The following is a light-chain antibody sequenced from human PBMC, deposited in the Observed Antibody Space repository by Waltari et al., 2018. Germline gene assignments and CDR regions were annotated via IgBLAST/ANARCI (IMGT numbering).Light chain of an antibody. CDR1: SSDVGGYNY. V-gene: IGLV2-11*01. CDR2: DVS. Sequence: QSALTQPRSVSGSPGQSVTISCTGTSSDVGGYNYVSWYQQHPGKDPKLMIYDVSKRPSVVPDRVSGSKSGNTASLTISGLQAEDEADYYCCSDAGSYTLVFGGGTKLTVL. J-gene: IGLJ2*01. CDR3: CSDAGSYTLV.